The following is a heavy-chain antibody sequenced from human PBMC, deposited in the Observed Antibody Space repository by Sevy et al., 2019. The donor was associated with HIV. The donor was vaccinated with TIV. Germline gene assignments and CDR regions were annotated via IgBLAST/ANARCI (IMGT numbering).Heavy chain of an antibody. Sequence: GESLKISCAASGFTFSSYGMHWVRQAPGRGLEWVASIDPRGNERDYLDSLKGRFTISRDNAKNSLYLQMHSLKAGDTALYYCVRVLWDVLVVPAATPSPWLDSWGQGTLVTVSS. D-gene: IGHD1-26*01. CDR2: IDPRGNER. J-gene: IGHJ5*01. CDR1: GFTFSSYG. V-gene: IGHV3-7*01. CDR3: VRVLWDVLVVPAATPSPWLDS.